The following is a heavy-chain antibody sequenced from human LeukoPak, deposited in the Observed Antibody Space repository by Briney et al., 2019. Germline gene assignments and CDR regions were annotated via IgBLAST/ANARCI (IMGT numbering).Heavy chain of an antibody. J-gene: IGHJ5*02. CDR1: GGTFNNYT. CDR3: ARDNSVGDNAWWFDP. D-gene: IGHD1-26*01. Sequence: ASVKVSCKASGGTFNNYTIIWVRQAPGQGLEWMGLINPTGGSTGYAQKFQGRVTMTRDMSTSTDYMELSSLRSEDTAIYYCARDNSVGDNAWWFDPWGQGTLVTVSS. V-gene: IGHV1-46*02. CDR2: INPTGGST.